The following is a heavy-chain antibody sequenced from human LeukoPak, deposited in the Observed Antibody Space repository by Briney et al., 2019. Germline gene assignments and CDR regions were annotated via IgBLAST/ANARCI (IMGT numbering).Heavy chain of an antibody. Sequence: SETLSLTCAVSGGPISSGGYSWSWIRQPPGKGLEWIGYIYHSGSTYYNPSLKSRVTISVDRSKNQFSLKLSSVTAADTDVYYCAATGGVYDYTYDAFDIWGQGAMVTVSS. J-gene: IGHJ3*02. CDR2: IYHSGST. CDR3: AATGGVYDYTYDAFDI. CDR1: GGPISSGGYS. V-gene: IGHV4-30-2*01. D-gene: IGHD3-16*01.